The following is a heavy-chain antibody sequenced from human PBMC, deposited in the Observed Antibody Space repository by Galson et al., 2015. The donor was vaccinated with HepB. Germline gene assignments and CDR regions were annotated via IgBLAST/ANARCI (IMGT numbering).Heavy chain of an antibody. V-gene: IGHV3-33*01. J-gene: IGHJ6*02. CDR2: IWYDGSNK. CDR3: ARGLKSWLSPTYGMDV. CDR1: GFTFSSYG. D-gene: IGHD3-22*01. Sequence: SLRLSCAASGFTFSSYGMHWVRQAPGKGLEWVAVIWYDGSNKYYADSVKGRFTISRDNTKNTLYLQMNSLRAEDTAVYYCARGLKSWLSPTYGMDVWGRGTTVTVSS.